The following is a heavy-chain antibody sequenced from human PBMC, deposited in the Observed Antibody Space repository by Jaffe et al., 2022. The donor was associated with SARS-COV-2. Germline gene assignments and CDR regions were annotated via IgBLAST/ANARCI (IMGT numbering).Heavy chain of an antibody. D-gene: IGHD4-4*01. CDR2: ISSSSSYI. CDR3: ARDLGDDYSNYLPRYYYGMDV. J-gene: IGHJ6*02. Sequence: EVQLVESGGGLVKPGGSLRLSCAASGFTFSSYSMNWVRQAPGKGLEWVSSISSSSSYIYYADSVKGRFTISRDNAKNSLYLQMNSLRAEDTAVYYCARDLGDDYSNYLPRYYYGMDVWGQGTTVTVSS. V-gene: IGHV3-21*01. CDR1: GFTFSSYS.